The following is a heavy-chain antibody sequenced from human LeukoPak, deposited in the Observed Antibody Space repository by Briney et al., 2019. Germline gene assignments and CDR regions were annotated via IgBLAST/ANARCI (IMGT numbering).Heavy chain of an antibody. CDR1: GFTFSSFW. Sequence: GGSLRLSCAASGFTFSSFWMTWVRQAPGKGLEWVANIKQDGSDRYYVDSVKGRFTISRDNAKNSLYLQMNSLRAEDTAVYYCTRYYDILTGRYGMDVWGQGTPVTVSS. D-gene: IGHD3-9*01. V-gene: IGHV3-7*04. CDR2: IKQDGSDR. J-gene: IGHJ6*02. CDR3: TRYYDILTGRYGMDV.